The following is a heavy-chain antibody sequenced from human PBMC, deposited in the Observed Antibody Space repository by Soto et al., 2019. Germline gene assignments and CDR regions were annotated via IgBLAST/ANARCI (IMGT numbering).Heavy chain of an antibody. D-gene: IGHD3-10*01. CDR2: INPNSGGT. Sequence: ASVKVSCKASGYTFTGYYMHWVRQAPGQGLEWMGWINPNSGGTNYAQKFQGRVTMTRDTSISTAYLELSRLRSADTAVFYCASPLYGSGKDYYYYGMDVWGQGTTVTVSS. CDR3: ASPLYGSGKDYYYYGMDV. CDR1: GYTFTGYY. V-gene: IGHV1-2*02. J-gene: IGHJ6*02.